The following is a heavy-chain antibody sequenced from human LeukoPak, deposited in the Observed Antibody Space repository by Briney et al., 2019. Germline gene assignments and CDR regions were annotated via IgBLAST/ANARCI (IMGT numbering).Heavy chain of an antibody. CDR2: IYYSGST. J-gene: IGHJ4*02. CDR1: GGSISGYY. Sequence: PSETLSLACTVSGGSISGYYWSWIRQPPGKGLEWIGYIYYSGSTNYNPSLKSRVTISVDTSKNQFSLKLSSVTAADTAVYYCASGYGGADYWGQGTLVTVSS. CDR3: ASGYGGADY. V-gene: IGHV4-59*01. D-gene: IGHD4-23*01.